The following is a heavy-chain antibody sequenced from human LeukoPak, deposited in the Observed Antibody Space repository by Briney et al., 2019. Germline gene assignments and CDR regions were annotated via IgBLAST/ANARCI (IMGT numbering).Heavy chain of an antibody. CDR3: ATIKRGSTYAYFDF. CDR2: MFDTVST. V-gene: IGHV4-59*11. J-gene: IGHJ4*02. D-gene: IGHD5-18*01. CDR1: GASTASHY. Sequence: MSSETLSLTCTVSGASTASHYWTWLRQPPGKELEWIAYMFDTVSTKSNPSLKSRLTLSVDTSKKQLSLRLSSVTAADTAVYYCATIKRGSTYAYFDFWGQGIKVTISS.